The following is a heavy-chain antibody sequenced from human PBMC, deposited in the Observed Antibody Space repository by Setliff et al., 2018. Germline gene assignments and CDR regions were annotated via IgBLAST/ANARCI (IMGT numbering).Heavy chain of an antibody. CDR3: ARGGGVYLAFDI. D-gene: IGHD6-6*01. Sequence: PGGSLRLSCAASGFTFSSYGMNWVRQAPGTGLEWVAFILYDGSDKYYADSVKGRFTISRDNSKNTLYLQMGSLRAEDMAVYYCARGGGVYLAFDIWGQGTMVTVSS. CDR1: GFTFSSYG. V-gene: IGHV3-30*02. J-gene: IGHJ3*02. CDR2: ILYDGSDK.